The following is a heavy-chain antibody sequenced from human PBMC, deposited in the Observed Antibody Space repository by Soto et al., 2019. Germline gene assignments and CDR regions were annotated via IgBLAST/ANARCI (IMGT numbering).Heavy chain of an antibody. CDR2: IYYSGST. Sequence: SETLSLTCTVSGGSISSGGYYWSWIRQHPGKGLEWIGYIYYSGSTYYNPSLKSRVTISVDTSKNQFSLKLSSVTAADTAVYYCAAMVRGVIITEASRYYFDYWGQGTLVTVSS. D-gene: IGHD3-10*01. J-gene: IGHJ4*02. CDR1: GGSISSGGYY. V-gene: IGHV4-31*03. CDR3: AAMVRGVIITEASRYYFDY.